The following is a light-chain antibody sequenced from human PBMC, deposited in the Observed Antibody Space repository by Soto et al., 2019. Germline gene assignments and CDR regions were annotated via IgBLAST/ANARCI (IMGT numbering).Light chain of an antibody. Sequence: DIVMTQSPDSLAVSLGERATINCRSSESVFFSSNNRNYLAWYQQKPRQPPKLLIYWASTRESGVPGRFSGSGSGTDFTLTISSRQAEDVAVYYCQQYINTPRTFGQGTKLEIK. V-gene: IGKV4-1*01. J-gene: IGKJ2*01. CDR2: WAS. CDR1: ESVFFSSNNRNY. CDR3: QQYINTPRT.